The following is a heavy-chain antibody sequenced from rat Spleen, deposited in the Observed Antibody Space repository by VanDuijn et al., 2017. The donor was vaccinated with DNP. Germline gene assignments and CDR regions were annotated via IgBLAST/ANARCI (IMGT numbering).Heavy chain of an antibody. CDR2: INSAGSI. V-gene: IGHV3-3*01. CDR1: DDSVTSCCR. Sequence: EVQLQESGPGLVKPSQSLSLTCSVTDDSVTSCCRWTWIRKFPGHKLEWMGYINSAGSIEYNPSLKGRISITSDTSKNQFFLQVNSVTTDDTATYYCTRGDILRSFDYWGQGVMVTVSS. J-gene: IGHJ2*01. CDR3: TRGDILRSFDY. D-gene: IGHD1-6*01.